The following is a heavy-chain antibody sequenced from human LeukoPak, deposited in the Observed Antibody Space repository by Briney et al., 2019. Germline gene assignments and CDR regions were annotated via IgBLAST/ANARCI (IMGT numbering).Heavy chain of an antibody. D-gene: IGHD3-10*01. V-gene: IGHV3-30*18. J-gene: IGHJ2*01. CDR3: AKDRGAHWYFDL. CDR2: ISCDGSNK. Sequence: GGSLRLSCAASGFTFSSYGMHWVRQAPGKGLEWVAVISCDGSNKYYADSVKGRFTISRDNSKNTLYLQMNSLRAEDTAVYYCAKDRGAHWYFDLWGRGTLVTVSS. CDR1: GFTFSSYG.